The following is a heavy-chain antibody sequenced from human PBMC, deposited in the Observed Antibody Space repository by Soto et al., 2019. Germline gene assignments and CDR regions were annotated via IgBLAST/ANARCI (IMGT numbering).Heavy chain of an antibody. CDR2: MFYSGST. CDR3: ASAELRAFDI. V-gene: IGHV4-59*01. Sequence: QVQLQESGPGLVKPSETLSLTCTVSGGSISTYYWSWIRQPPGKGLEWIGYMFYSGSTNYNPSLKSRVTISVDTSKPHFSLKLSSVTAADTAVYYCASAELRAFDICGQGTMVTVSS. J-gene: IGHJ3*02. CDR1: GGSISTYY. D-gene: IGHD3-16*01.